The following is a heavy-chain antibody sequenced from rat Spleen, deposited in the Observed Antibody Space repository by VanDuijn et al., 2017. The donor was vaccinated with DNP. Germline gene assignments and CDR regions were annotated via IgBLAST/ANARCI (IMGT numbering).Heavy chain of an antibody. CDR1: GYTFTSYY. Sequence: QVQLQQSGAELAKPGSSVKISCKASGYTFTSYYISWIKQTTGQGLESIGYINTGSGGTNYNEKFKGKATLTVDKSSSTAFMQLNSLTPDDSAVYYCARRRLPYWYFDFWGPGTMVTVSS. V-gene: IGHV1-43*01. J-gene: IGHJ1*01. D-gene: IGHD1-4*01. CDR2: INTGSGGT. CDR3: ARRRLPYWYFDF.